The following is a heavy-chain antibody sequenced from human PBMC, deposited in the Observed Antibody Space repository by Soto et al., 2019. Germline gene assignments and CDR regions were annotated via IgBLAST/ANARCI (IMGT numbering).Heavy chain of an antibody. CDR3: AKVAGVLSYCHDAFDI. V-gene: IGHV3-30*18. CDR2: ISYDGSNK. Sequence: QVQLVESGGGVVQPGRSLRLSCAASGFTFSSYGMHWVRQAPGKGLEWVAVISYDGSNKYYADSVKGRFTMSRDNSKNTLYLQMNSLRAEDTAVYYCAKVAGVLSYCHDAFDIWGQGTMVTVSS. CDR1: GFTFSSYG. J-gene: IGHJ3*02. D-gene: IGHD6-13*01.